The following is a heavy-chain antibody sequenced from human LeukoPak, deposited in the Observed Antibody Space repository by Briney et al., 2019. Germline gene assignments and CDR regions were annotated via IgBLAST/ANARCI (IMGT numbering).Heavy chain of an antibody. CDR1: GFTFSNYG. J-gene: IGHJ4*02. CDR2: IRYDGSNK. Sequence: GGSLRLSCGASGFTFSNYGMLWVRQAPGKGLEWVAFIRYDGSNKYYADSVKGRFTISRDNSKNTLYLQMNSLRAEDTAVYYCAKDHDRYYDSSGYTDYWGQGTLVTVSS. V-gene: IGHV3-30*02. D-gene: IGHD3-22*01. CDR3: AKDHDRYYDSSGYTDY.